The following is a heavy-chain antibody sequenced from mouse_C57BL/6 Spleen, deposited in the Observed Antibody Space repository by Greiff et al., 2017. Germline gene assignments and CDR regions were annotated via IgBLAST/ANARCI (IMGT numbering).Heavy chain of an antibody. CDR2: INPNYGTT. J-gene: IGHJ4*01. V-gene: IGHV1-39*01. Sequence: EVQLQQSGPELVKPGASVKISCKASGYSFTDYNMNWVKQSNGKSLEWIGVINPNYGTTSYNQKFKGKATLTVDQSSSTAYMQLNSLTSEDSAVYYCASEITTVYYYAMDYWGQGTSVTVSS. CDR3: ASEITTVYYYAMDY. D-gene: IGHD2-4*01. CDR1: GYSFTDYN.